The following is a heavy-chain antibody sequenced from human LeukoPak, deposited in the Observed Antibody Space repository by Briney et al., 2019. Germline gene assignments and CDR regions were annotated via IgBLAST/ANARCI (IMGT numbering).Heavy chain of an antibody. D-gene: IGHD3-22*01. CDR1: GFTFSSYG. V-gene: IGHV3-74*01. J-gene: IGHJ4*02. Sequence: GGSLRLSCAASGFTFSSYGMHWVRQAPGKGLVWVSRINSDGSSTSYADSVKGRFTISRDNAKNTLYLQMNSLRAEDTAVYYCARVKANYDSSGYPFDYWGQGTLVTVSS. CDR2: INSDGSST. CDR3: ARVKANYDSSGYPFDY.